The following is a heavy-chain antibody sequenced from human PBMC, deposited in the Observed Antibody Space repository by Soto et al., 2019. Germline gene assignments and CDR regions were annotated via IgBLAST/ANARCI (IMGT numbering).Heavy chain of an antibody. Sequence: SVKVSCKASGGTFSSYAISWVRQAPGQGLEWMGGIIPIFGTANYAQKFQGRVTITADESTSTAYMELSSLRSGDTAVYYCARVRRASTHSEIDYWGQGTLVTVSS. D-gene: IGHD4-17*01. J-gene: IGHJ4*02. CDR2: IIPIFGTA. V-gene: IGHV1-69*13. CDR1: GGTFSSYA. CDR3: ARVRRASTHSEIDY.